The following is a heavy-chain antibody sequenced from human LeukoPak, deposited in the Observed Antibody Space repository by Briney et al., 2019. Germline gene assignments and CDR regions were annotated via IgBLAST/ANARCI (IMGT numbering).Heavy chain of an antibody. D-gene: IGHD2-2*01. J-gene: IGHJ6*02. Sequence: GSLRLSCSASGFTFSSYSMNWVRQAPGKGLEWVSSISSSSSYIYYADSVKGRFTNSRDNAKNSLYVQMNSLRAEDTAVYYCARDLIVVVPAAMDYYYGMDVWGQGTTVTVSS. CDR1: GFTFSSYS. CDR3: ARDLIVVVPAAMDYYYGMDV. CDR2: ISSSSSYI. V-gene: IGHV3-21*01.